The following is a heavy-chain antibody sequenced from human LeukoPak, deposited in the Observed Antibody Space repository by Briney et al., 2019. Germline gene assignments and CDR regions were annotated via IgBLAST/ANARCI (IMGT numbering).Heavy chain of an antibody. CDR3: ARDLRTYYDILSRYYYYGMDV. CDR1: GYTFTSYG. V-gene: IGHV1-18*01. D-gene: IGHD3-9*01. J-gene: IGHJ6*02. Sequence: ASVKVSCKASGYTFTSYGFSWVRQAPGQGLEWVGWISANSGSTNYAQNLQGRVTMTTDTSTSTAYMELRSLRSEDTAVYYCARDLRTYYDILSRYYYYGMDVWGQGTTVTVSS. CDR2: ISANSGST.